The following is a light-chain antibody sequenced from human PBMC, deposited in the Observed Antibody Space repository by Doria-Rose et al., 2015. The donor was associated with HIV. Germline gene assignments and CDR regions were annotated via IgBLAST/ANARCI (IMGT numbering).Light chain of an antibody. CDR2: DGS. J-gene: IGKJ1*01. CDR3: HQYGTSWT. Sequence: TQSPGTLSLSPGERATLSCRAGQSFSSTYLAWYQQKPGQAPSLLIYDGSTRATGIPDRLSASGSGTDFTLTINRLEPEDFALYYCHQYGTSWTFGQGTKVEI. V-gene: IGKV3-20*01. CDR1: QSFSSTY.